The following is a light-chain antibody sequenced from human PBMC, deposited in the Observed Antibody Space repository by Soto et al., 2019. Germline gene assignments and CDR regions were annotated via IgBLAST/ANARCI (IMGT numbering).Light chain of an antibody. V-gene: IGLV2-14*01. J-gene: IGLJ1*01. Sequence: QSVLTQSASVSGSPGQSITISCTGTSSDVGAYNYVSWYQQHPGKAPKLIIYDVSNRPSGVSNRFSGSKSGNTASLTISALQAEDEADDYCSSFKSSSTRVFGTGTKLTVL. CDR3: SSFKSSSTRV. CDR1: SSDVGAYNY. CDR2: DVS.